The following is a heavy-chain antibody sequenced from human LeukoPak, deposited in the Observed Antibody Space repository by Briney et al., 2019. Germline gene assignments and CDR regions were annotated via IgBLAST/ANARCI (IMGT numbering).Heavy chain of an antibody. J-gene: IGHJ4*02. CDR1: GGSISSYY. V-gene: IGHV4-59*08. Sequence: SETLSLTCTVSGGSISSYYWSWIRQPPGKGLEWIGYIYYSGSTNYNPSLKSRVTISVDTSKNQFSLKLSSVTAADTAAYYCVRGKMATTYYFDYWGQGTLVTVSS. CDR3: VRGKMATTYYFDY. CDR2: IYYSGST. D-gene: IGHD5-24*01.